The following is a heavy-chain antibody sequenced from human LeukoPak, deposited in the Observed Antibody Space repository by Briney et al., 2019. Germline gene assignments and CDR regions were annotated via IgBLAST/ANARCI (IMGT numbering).Heavy chain of an antibody. Sequence: SETLSLTCAVSGVSISSSNWWSWIRQPPGKGLEWIGEVYHSGSTNYNPSLKSRVTMSVDKSKNQFSLNLNSVTAADTAVYYCATYYDSSGYRFDYWGQGTLVTVSS. V-gene: IGHV4-4*02. CDR1: GVSISSSNW. CDR3: ATYYDSSGYRFDY. J-gene: IGHJ4*02. CDR2: VYHSGST. D-gene: IGHD3-22*01.